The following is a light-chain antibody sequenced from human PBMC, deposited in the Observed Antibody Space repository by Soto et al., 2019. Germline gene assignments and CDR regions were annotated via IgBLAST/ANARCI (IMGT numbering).Light chain of an antibody. Sequence: QSVLTHPPSVSGSPGQSVTIPCTGTSGGVGSYNLVSWYQQPPGTAPKVMIYEVSNRPSGVPDRFSGSKSGNTAFLTISGLQAEVEADYYCASYTPSTARFVFGTGTKVPVL. J-gene: IGLJ1*01. CDR2: EVS. CDR1: SGGVGSYNL. CDR3: ASYTPSTARFV. V-gene: IGLV2-18*02.